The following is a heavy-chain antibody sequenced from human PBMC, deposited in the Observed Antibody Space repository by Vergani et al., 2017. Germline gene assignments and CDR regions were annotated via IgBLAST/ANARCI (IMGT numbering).Heavy chain of an antibody. V-gene: IGHV1-69*01. CDR1: GGTFSSYA. J-gene: IGHJ4*02. Sequence: QVQLVQSGAEVKKPGSSVKVSCKASGGTFSSYAISWVRQAPGQGLEWMGGIIPIFGTANYAQKFQGRVTITADESTSTAYMELSRLRSDDTAVYYCARWDFDWLLSSYYFDYWGQGTLVTVSS. CDR2: IIPIFGTA. CDR3: ARWDFDWLLSSYYFDY. D-gene: IGHD3-9*01.